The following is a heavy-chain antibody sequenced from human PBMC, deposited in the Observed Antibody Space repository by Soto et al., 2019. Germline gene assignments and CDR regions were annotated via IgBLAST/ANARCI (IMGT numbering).Heavy chain of an antibody. CDR3: ARIVPAAILGGWFDP. D-gene: IGHD2-2*01. V-gene: IGHV4-30-4*01. CDR1: GGSISSGDYY. Sequence: SETLSLTCTVSGGSISSGDYYWSWIRRPPGKGLEWIGYIYYSGSTYYNPSLKSRVTISVDTSKNQFSLKLSSVTAADTAVYYCARIVPAAILGGWFDPWGQGTLVTVSS. CDR2: IYYSGST. J-gene: IGHJ5*02.